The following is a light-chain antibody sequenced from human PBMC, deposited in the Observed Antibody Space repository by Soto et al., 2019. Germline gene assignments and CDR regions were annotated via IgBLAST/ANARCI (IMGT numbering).Light chain of an antibody. J-gene: IGKJ2*01. CDR2: KTS. CDR1: QSLNSW. CDR3: QQYNTYS. Sequence: DIQMTRSPSTLSASVGDRVSITCRASQSLNSWLAWYQQKPGKAPKLLIYKTSTLESGVPSRFSGSGSGTEFTLTISNLQPDDFATYYCQQYNTYSFGQGTKLEIK. V-gene: IGKV1-5*03.